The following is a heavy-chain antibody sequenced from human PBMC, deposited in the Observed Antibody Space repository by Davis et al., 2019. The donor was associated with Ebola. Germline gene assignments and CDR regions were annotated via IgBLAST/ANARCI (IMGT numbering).Heavy chain of an antibody. CDR2: ISPTSRYI. V-gene: IGHV3-21*06. CDR1: GFSFSRYT. CDR3: AREVYGSGGDYFDF. Sequence: GESLKISCAASGFSFSRYTVNWVRQAPGKGLEWVASISPTSRYIYFADSLKGRFTISRDNARNSLFLQMNSLRAEDTAVYYCAREVYGSGGDYFDFWGQGTLVTVSS. J-gene: IGHJ4*02. D-gene: IGHD3-10*01.